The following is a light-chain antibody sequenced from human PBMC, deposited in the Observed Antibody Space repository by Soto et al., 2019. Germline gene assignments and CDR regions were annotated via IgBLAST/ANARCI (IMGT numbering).Light chain of an antibody. V-gene: IGLV2-8*01. CDR3: SSYAGSNNFV. CDR2: EVT. CDR1: SSDVGYYDY. J-gene: IGLJ1*01. Sequence: QSALTQPPSASGFPGQSVTISCTGTSSDVGYYDYVSWYQQHPGKAPKLVIYEVTKRPSGVPDRVSASKSGNTASLTVSGLRAEHEADYYSSSYAGSNNFVFGSGTKVTVL.